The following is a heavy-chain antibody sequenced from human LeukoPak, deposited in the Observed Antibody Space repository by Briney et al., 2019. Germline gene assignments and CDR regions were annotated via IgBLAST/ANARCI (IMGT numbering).Heavy chain of an antibody. J-gene: IGHJ4*02. D-gene: IGHD3-3*01. V-gene: IGHV5-51*01. CDR2: IYPGDSDT. CDR3: ARNDFWSGYYDYFDY. CDR1: GYSFTSYW. Sequence: GESLKISCKGSGYSFTSYWNGWVRQMPGKGLEWMGIIYPGDSDTRYSPSFQGQVTISADKSISTAYLQWSSLKASDTAMYYCARNDFWSGYYDYFDYWGQGTLVTVSS.